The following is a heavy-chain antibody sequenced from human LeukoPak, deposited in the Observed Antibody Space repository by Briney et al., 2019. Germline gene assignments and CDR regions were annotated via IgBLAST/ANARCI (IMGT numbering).Heavy chain of an antibody. CDR1: GYSFSTYW. J-gene: IGHJ4*02. CDR2: IYPGESDT. Sequence: GASLKISCKGSGYSFSTYWIGWVRQMPGKGLEGMGIIYPGESDTRYSQSFQGQVTISADKSISTAYLQWSSLKASDTAMYYCARLGDISGYNDYWGQGTLVTVSS. V-gene: IGHV5-51*01. CDR3: ARLGDISGYNDY. D-gene: IGHD3-22*01.